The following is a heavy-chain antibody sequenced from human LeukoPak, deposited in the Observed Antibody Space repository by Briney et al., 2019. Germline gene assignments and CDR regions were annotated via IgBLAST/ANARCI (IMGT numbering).Heavy chain of an antibody. Sequence: GRSLRLSCAASGFTFDDYAMHWVRQAPGKGLEWVSGISWNSGSIGYADSVKGRFTISRDNAKNSLYLQTNSLRAEDMALYYCAKGVLPSIAAEFDPWGQGTLVTDSS. J-gene: IGHJ5*02. V-gene: IGHV3-9*03. D-gene: IGHD6-13*01. CDR3: AKGVLPSIAAEFDP. CDR1: GFTFDDYA. CDR2: ISWNSGSI.